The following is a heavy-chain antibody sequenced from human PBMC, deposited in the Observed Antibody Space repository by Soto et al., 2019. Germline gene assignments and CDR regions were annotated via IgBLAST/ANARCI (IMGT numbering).Heavy chain of an antibody. CDR1: GFSLSTSGMC. D-gene: IGHD2-15*01. CDR2: IDWDDDK. Sequence: SGPTLVNPTQTLTLTCTFSGFSLSTSGMCVSWIRQPPGKALEWLALIDWDDDKYYSTSLKTRLTISKDTSKNQVVLTMTNMDPVDTATYYCARIRLENLGYCSGGSCYAFDYWGQGTLVTVSS. J-gene: IGHJ4*02. CDR3: ARIRLENLGYCSGGSCYAFDY. V-gene: IGHV2-70*01.